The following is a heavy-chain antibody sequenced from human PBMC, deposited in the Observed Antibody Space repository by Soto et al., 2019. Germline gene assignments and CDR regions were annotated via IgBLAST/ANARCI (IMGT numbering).Heavy chain of an antibody. V-gene: IGHV5-51*01. CDR2: IYPGDSDT. CDR3: ASLFLRYCSGGSSYLKPPFDY. CDR1: GYSFTSYW. D-gene: IGHD2-15*01. Sequence: GESLKISCKGSGYSFTSYWIGWVRQMPGKGLEWMGIIYPGDSDTRYSPSFQGQVTISADKSISTAYLQWGSLKASDTAMYYCASLFLRYCSGGSSYLKPPFDYWGQGPLVTVSS. J-gene: IGHJ4*02.